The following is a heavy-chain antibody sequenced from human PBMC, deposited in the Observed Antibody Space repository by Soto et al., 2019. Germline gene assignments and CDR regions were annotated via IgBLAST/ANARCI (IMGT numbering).Heavy chain of an antibody. Sequence: EMQLVESGGGLVKAGGSLRLSCATYGFPFSSYAINWVRQAPGKGLQWISSISSGSRYIFYADSVKGRFTISRDNANISLYLQISSLRAEDTAVYYCAKDGLLSFGDVLKVHYMDVWGKGTTVTVSS. V-gene: IGHV3-21*01. J-gene: IGHJ6*03. CDR2: ISSGSRYI. CDR3: AKDGLLSFGDVLKVHYMDV. D-gene: IGHD3-10*01. CDR1: GFPFSSYA.